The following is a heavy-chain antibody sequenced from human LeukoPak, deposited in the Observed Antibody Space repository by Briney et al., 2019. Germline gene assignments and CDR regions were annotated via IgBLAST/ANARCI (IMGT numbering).Heavy chain of an antibody. CDR3: ARDINRHSYGFMLDY. J-gene: IGHJ4*02. D-gene: IGHD5-18*01. CDR2: IYYSGST. Sequence: PSGTLSLTCTVSGGSISSYYWSWIRQPPGKGLEWIGYIYYSGSTNYNPSLKSRVTISVDTPKNQFSLKLSSVTAADKAVYYCARDINRHSYGFMLDYWGQGTLVTVSS. CDR1: GGSISSYY. V-gene: IGHV4-59*01.